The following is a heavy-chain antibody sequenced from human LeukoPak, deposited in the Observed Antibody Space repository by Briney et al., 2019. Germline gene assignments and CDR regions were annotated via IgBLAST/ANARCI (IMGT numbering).Heavy chain of an antibody. V-gene: IGHV4-34*01. D-gene: IGHD2-15*01. CDR2: INHSRSN. CDR3: ATGFLDRPRRIEYYYYMDV. J-gene: IGHJ6*03. Sequence: SETLSLTCAVYGGSFSGYYWSWIRQHPGKGREWIGEINHSRSNNYNTSLKSGSTISVKTSKNQFSLKLSSVTAADTAVYYCATGFLDRPRRIEYYYYMDVWGKGTTVTVSS. CDR1: GGSFSGYY.